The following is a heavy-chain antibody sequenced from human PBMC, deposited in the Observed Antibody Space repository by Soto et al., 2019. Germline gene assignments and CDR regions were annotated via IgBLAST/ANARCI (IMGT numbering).Heavy chain of an antibody. CDR3: AKDRLAGNFDY. J-gene: IGHJ4*02. CDR1: GFTFNNYA. Sequence: EVQVLDSGGGLVQPGGSLRLSCAASGFTFNNYAMNWVRQAPGKGLEWVATISATGGSTYYADSVKGRFTISRDNSKNTLYLQMNGLRVEDPAVYYCAKDRLAGNFDYWGQGTQVTVSS. CDR2: ISATGGST. V-gene: IGHV3-23*01.